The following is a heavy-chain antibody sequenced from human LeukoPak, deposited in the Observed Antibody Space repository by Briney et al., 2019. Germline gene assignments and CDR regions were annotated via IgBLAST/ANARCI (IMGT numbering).Heavy chain of an antibody. Sequence: SETLSLTCAVYGGSFSGYYWSWIRQPPGKGLEWIGEINHSGSTNYNPSPKSRVTISVDTSKNQFSLKLSSVTAADTAVYYCAHIAARPGKDDYWGQGTLVTVSS. V-gene: IGHV4-34*01. CDR2: INHSGST. CDR1: GGSFSGYY. J-gene: IGHJ4*02. CDR3: AHIAARPGKDDY. D-gene: IGHD6-6*01.